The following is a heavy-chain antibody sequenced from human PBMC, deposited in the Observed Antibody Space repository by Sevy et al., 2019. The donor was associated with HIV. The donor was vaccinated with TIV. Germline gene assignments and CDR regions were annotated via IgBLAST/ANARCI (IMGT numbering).Heavy chain of an antibody. J-gene: IGHJ6*02. D-gene: IGHD6-6*01. CDR2: IYYSGST. Sequence: SETLSLTCTVSGGSISSSSYYWGWIRQPPGKGLEWIGSIYYSGSTYYNPSLKSRVTISVDTSKNLFSLKLSSVTAADTAVYYCVGGGGQLVRDYYGMDVWGQGTTVTVSS. CDR1: GGSISSSSYY. CDR3: VGGGGQLVRDYYGMDV. V-gene: IGHV4-39*01.